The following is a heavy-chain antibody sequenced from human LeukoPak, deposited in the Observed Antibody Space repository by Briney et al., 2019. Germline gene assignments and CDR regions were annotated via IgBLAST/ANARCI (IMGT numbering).Heavy chain of an antibody. D-gene: IGHD2-15*01. CDR1: GGSFSGYY. Sequence: SETLSLTCAVYGGSFSGYYWSWIRQPPGKGLEWIGEINRSGSTNYNPSLKSRVTISVDTSKNQFSLKLSSVTAADTAVYYCARDHCSGGSCYYFDYWGQGTLVTVSS. V-gene: IGHV4-34*01. J-gene: IGHJ4*02. CDR3: ARDHCSGGSCYYFDY. CDR2: INRSGST.